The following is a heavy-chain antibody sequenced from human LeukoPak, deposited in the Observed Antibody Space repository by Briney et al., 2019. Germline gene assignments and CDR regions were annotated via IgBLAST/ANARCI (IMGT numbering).Heavy chain of an antibody. J-gene: IGHJ3*02. V-gene: IGHV3-48*03. CDR1: VLTFSSYG. CDR3: ARDSHKFDSSGYYSDAFDI. D-gene: IGHD3-22*01. CDR2: ISSSGSSI. Sequence: HPGGSLRLSCAASVLTFSSYGMNWVRQAPGKGLEGVSYISSSGSSIYYADSVKGRFTISRDNAKKSLYLQMHSLRAEDTAVYYCARDSHKFDSSGYYSDAFDIWGQGTMVTVSS.